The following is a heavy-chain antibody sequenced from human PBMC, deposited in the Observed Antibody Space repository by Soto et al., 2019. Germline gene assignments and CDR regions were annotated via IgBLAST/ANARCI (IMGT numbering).Heavy chain of an antibody. CDR3: ARGGGGYYDFWSGYQDY. CDR1: GGSISSGGYY. V-gene: IGHV4-31*03. J-gene: IGHJ4*02. CDR2: IYYSGST. D-gene: IGHD3-3*01. Sequence: QVQLQESGPGLVKPSQTLSLTCTVSGGSISSGGYYWSWIRQHPGKGLEWIGYIYYSGSTYYNPSLKSRVTIAVDTSKNQFSLKLRSVTAADTAVYYCARGGGGYYDFWSGYQDYWGQGTLVTVSS.